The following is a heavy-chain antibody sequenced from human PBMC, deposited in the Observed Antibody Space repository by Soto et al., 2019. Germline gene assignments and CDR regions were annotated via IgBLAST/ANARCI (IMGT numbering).Heavy chain of an antibody. J-gene: IGHJ4*02. D-gene: IGHD4-17*01. CDR2: IYYSGST. CDR1: GGSISSGGYY. CDR3: ARGGATVMIDY. Sequence: NPSETLSLTCTVSGGSISSGGYYWSWIRQHPGKGLEWIGYIYYSGSTYYNPSLKSRVTISVDTSKNQFSLKLSSVTAADTAVYYCARGGATVMIDYWGQGTLVTVSS. V-gene: IGHV4-31*03.